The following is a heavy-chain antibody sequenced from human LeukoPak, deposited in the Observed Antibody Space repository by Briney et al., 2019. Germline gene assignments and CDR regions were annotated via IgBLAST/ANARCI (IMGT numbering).Heavy chain of an antibody. D-gene: IGHD3-3*01. CDR2: ISGSGGST. V-gene: IGHV3-23*01. CDR3: AKEFKEITIFGVVHKYYYGMDV. CDR1: GFTFSSYA. J-gene: IGHJ6*02. Sequence: GGSLRLFCAASGFTFSSYAMSWVRQAPGKGLEWVSAISGSGGSTYYADSVKGRFTISRDNSKNTLYLQMNSLRAEDTAVYYCAKEFKEITIFGVVHKYYYGMDVWGQGTTVTVSS.